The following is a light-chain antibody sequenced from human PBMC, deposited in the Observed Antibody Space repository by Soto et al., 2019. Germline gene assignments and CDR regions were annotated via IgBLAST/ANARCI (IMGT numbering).Light chain of an antibody. Sequence: DIQMTQSPSSLSASVGDRVTITCRASQSISSYLNWYQQKPGQAPKLLIYAASSLQSGVPSRFSGSGSGTDFTLTISSLQPEDFATYYCQPSYSTPQTFGGGTKVEIK. CDR2: AAS. CDR1: QSISSY. CDR3: QPSYSTPQT. V-gene: IGKV1-39*01. J-gene: IGKJ4*01.